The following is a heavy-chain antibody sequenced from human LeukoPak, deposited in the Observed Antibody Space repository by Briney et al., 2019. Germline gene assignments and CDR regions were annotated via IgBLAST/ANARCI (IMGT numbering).Heavy chain of an antibody. J-gene: IGHJ4*02. CDR3: AKDAYCSSTSCYSPTLFDY. D-gene: IGHD2-2*01. CDR2: IRYDGSNK. CDR1: GFTFDDYA. Sequence: GGSLRLSCAASGFTFDDYAMHWVRQAPGKGLEWVAFIRYDGSNKYYADSVKGRFTISRDNSKNTLYLQMNSLRAEDTAVYYCAKDAYCSSTSCYSPTLFDYWGQGTLVTVSS. V-gene: IGHV3-30*02.